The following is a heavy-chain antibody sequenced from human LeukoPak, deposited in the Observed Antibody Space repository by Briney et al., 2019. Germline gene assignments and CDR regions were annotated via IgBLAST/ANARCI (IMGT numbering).Heavy chain of an antibody. D-gene: IGHD1-26*01. Sequence: GGSLRLSCAASGFTFSNAWMSWVRQAPGKGLEWVGRIKSKTDGGTTDYAAPVKGRFTISRDDSKNTLYPQMNSLKTEDTAVYYCTTGLLVGATGMSDYWGQGTLVTVSS. V-gene: IGHV3-15*01. J-gene: IGHJ4*02. CDR1: GFTFSNAW. CDR2: IKSKTDGGTT. CDR3: TTGLLVGATGMSDY.